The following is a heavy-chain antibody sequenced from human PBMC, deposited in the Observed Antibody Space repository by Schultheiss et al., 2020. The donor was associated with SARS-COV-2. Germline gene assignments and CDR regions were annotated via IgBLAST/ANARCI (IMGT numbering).Heavy chain of an antibody. CDR3: ARQSRTQPLSSPFRLNLTYEFWSGYYGGWFDP. CDR2: IYYSGST. CDR1: GGSISSYY. Sequence: SETLSLTCTVSGGSISSYYWSWIRQPPGKGLEWIGYIYYSGSTNYNPSLKSRVTISVDTSKNQFSLKLSSVTAADTAVYYCARQSRTQPLSSPFRLNLTYEFWSGYYGGWFDPWGQGTLVTVSS. V-gene: IGHV4-59*08. D-gene: IGHD3-3*01. J-gene: IGHJ5*02.